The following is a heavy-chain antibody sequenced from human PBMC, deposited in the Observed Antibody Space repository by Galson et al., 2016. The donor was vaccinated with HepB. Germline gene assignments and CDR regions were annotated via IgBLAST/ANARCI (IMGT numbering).Heavy chain of an antibody. CDR3: ARPSETDGGSHDAFDL. CDR1: AVSVSGFIISSNY. D-gene: IGHD1-26*01. Sequence: ALRLSCAASAVSVSGFIISSNYMHWVRQAPGKGLEWVSVIYTDGKTYYTESVKGRFTISRDDSTNTLYLQMNSLRVEDTAVYYFARPSETDGGSHDAFDLWGQGTMVTVSS. V-gene: IGHV3-66*04. CDR2: IYTDGKT. J-gene: IGHJ3*01.